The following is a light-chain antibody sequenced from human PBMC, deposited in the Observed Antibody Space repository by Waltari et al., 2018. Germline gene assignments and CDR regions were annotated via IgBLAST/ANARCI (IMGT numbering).Light chain of an antibody. V-gene: IGLV3-25*03. J-gene: IGLJ1*01. CDR2: KDS. CDR3: QSADSSGAYV. CDR1: ELPKQY. Sequence: SYELPQPPSVSVSPGQTARITCSGAELPKQYTYWYRQRPGQAPVVVIFKDSQRASGIPERFSGSSSGTTGTLTITGVQAEDEADYYCQSADSSGAYVFGTGTKVTVL.